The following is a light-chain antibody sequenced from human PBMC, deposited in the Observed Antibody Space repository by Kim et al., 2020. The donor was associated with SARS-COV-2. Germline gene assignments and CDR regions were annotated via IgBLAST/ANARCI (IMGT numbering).Light chain of an antibody. V-gene: IGKV1D-12*01. CDR2: EAS. CDR3: QQTHSFPLT. Sequence: SSSVSNRVTITCRASHDISSWLGWYKQKPGQAPKVLIYEASNLQRGIPSRFSGSGSGTHFTLTINSLQPEDFATYYCQQTHSFPLTFGGGTKLEI. CDR1: HDISSW. J-gene: IGKJ4*01.